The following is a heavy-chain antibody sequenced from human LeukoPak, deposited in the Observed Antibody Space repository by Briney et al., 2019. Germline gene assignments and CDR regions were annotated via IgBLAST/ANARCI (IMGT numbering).Heavy chain of an antibody. CDR1: GYSFVDYY. CDR3: AREGMVTTGDFGF. Sequence: GASVKVSCKGSGYSFVDYYIHWVRQAPGQGLEWMGIINTNGGSTDYAPKFQGRVSVTRDTSTRTVYLELGRLTSEDTAVYFCAREGMVTTGDFGFWGQGSLVTVSS. D-gene: IGHD2-21*02. J-gene: IGHJ4*02. CDR2: INTNGGST. V-gene: IGHV1-46*01.